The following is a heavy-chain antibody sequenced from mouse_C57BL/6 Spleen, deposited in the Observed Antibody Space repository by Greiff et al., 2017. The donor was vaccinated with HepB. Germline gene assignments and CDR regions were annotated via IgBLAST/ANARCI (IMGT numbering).Heavy chain of an antibody. V-gene: IGHV1-63*01. CDR2: IYPGGGYT. CDR1: GYTFTNYW. CDR3: ARGGPYDGYYGYFDY. J-gene: IGHJ2*01. Sequence: VKLMESGAELVRPGTSVKMSCKASGYTFTNYWIGWAKQRPGHGLEWIGDIYPGGGYTNYNEKFKGKATLTADKSSSTAYMQFSSLTSEDSAIYYCARGGPYDGYYGYFDYWGQGTTLTVSS. D-gene: IGHD2-3*01.